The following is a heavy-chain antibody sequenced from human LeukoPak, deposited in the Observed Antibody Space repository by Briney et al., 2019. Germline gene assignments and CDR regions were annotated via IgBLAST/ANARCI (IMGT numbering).Heavy chain of an antibody. J-gene: IGHJ4*02. CDR3: AKPYPTLTTSAVLDN. V-gene: IGHV3-30*18. CDR1: GFTFSNYA. Sequence: GGSLRLSCAASGFTFSNYAIHWVRQAPGRGLEWVAAISYDGNSQHYGAPVKGRFTISRDNSKNAVYLQINTLRTDDAAIYYCAKPYPTLTTSAVLDNWGQGTLVTVSS. CDR2: ISYDGNSQ. D-gene: IGHD1-1*01.